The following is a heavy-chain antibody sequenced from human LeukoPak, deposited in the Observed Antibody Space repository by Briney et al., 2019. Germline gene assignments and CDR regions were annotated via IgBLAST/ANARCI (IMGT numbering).Heavy chain of an antibody. CDR1: GFTFSTYS. J-gene: IGHJ4*02. CDR3: ARGLDFWSGSYDY. D-gene: IGHD3-3*01. V-gene: IGHV3-48*01. Sequence: GSLRLSCAASGFTFSTYSLHWVRQAPGKGLEWVSYISSTSNTIYYADSVKGRFTISRDNAKNSLYLQMNSLRAEDTAVYYCARGLDFWSGSYDYWGQGTLVTVSS. CDR2: ISSTSNTI.